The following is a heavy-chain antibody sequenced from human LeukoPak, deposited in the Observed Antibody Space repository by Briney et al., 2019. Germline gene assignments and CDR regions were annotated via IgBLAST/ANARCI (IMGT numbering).Heavy chain of an antibody. CDR1: GFTVSSDS. J-gene: IGHJ4*02. Sequence: GGSLRLSCAPSGFTVSSDSMTWVRQPPGKGLEWASLIYAGGSTFYADSVKGRFTISRDNSRNTLYLQMNTLRAEDTAVYYCARAVIAAAGKIDYWGQGTLVTVSS. V-gene: IGHV3-53*05. D-gene: IGHD6-13*01. CDR2: IYAGGST. CDR3: ARAVIAAAGKIDY.